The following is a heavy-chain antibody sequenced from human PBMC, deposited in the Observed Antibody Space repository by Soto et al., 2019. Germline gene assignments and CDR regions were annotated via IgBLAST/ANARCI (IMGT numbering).Heavy chain of an antibody. CDR3: ARGRRQQLVYGMDV. J-gene: IGHJ6*02. Sequence: QVQLQESGPGLVKPSQTLSLTCTVSGGSISSGGYYWSWIRQHPGKGLEWIGYIYYSGSTYYNPSLTSRVTISVDTSKNQFSLKLSSLTAADTAVYYCARGRRQQLVYGMDVWGQGTTVTVSS. CDR2: IYYSGST. CDR1: GGSISSGGYY. D-gene: IGHD6-13*01. V-gene: IGHV4-31*03.